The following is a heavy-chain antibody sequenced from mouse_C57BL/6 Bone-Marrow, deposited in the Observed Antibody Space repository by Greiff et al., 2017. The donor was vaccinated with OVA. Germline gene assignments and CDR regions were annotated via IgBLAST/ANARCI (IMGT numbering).Heavy chain of an antibody. CDR3: ARGLDSSGSWFAY. CDR2: IHPNSGST. J-gene: IGHJ3*01. Sequence: VQLQQPGAELVKPGASVKLSCKASGYTFTSYWMHWVKQRPGQGLEWIGMIHPNSGSTNYNEKFKSKATLTVDKSSSTAYMQLSSLTSEDSAVYYCARGLDSSGSWFAYWGQGTLVTVSA. D-gene: IGHD3-2*02. V-gene: IGHV1-64*01. CDR1: GYTFTSYW.